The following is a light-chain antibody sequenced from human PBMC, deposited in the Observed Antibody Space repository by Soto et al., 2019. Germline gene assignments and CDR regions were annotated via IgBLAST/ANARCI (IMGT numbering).Light chain of an antibody. Sequence: QLVLTQPPSASGTPGQRVTISCAGSSSNIGSNYVYWYQQLPGTAPKHLIYRNNQRPSGVPDRFSGSKSGTSASLAISGLRSEDEADYYCAAWDDSRSGVVFGGGTKLTVL. CDR1: SSNIGSNY. J-gene: IGLJ2*01. CDR3: AAWDDSRSGVV. V-gene: IGLV1-47*01. CDR2: RNN.